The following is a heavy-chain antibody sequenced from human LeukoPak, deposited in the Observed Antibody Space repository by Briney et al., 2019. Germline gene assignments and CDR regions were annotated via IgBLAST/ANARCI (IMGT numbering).Heavy chain of an antibody. V-gene: IGHV3-30*18. D-gene: IGHD2-21*02. J-gene: IGHJ4*02. CDR1: GLTFSSYG. CDR2: ISYDGSNK. CDR3: AKDLIGGGDCK. Sequence: GRSLRLSCAASGLTFSSYGMHGVRQAPGREVEGVAVISYDGSNKYYADSVKGRFTISRDNSKNTLYLQMNSLRAEDTAVYYCAKDLIGGGDCKWGQGTLVTVSS.